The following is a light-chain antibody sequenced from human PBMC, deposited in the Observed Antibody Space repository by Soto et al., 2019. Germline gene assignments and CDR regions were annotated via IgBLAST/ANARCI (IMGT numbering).Light chain of an antibody. CDR2: EIS. CDR1: SNDVGGYHY. CDR3: SSYTYSGTLVV. Sequence: QSVLTQPASVSGSPGQSITISCTGTSNDVGGYHYVSWYQQYPGKAPNLIIYEISHRPSGVSNRFSGSKSGNTASLTISGLQAEDEADYYCSSYTYSGTLVVFGGGTKETVL. J-gene: IGLJ3*02. V-gene: IGLV2-14*01.